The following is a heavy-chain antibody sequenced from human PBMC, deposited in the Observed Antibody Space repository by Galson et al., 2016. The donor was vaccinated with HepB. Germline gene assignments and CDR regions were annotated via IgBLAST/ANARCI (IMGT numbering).Heavy chain of an antibody. CDR2: INTYTGRT. J-gene: IGHJ4*02. Sequence: SVKVSCKASGYIFSTYGISWVRQAPGQGPEWMGWINTYTGRTEYAQNVQDRFTMTTDTSATTAYMELTSLRSDDTAIYYCARDFCTGGVADICYHALAHWGQGTLVTVSS. CDR3: ARDFCTGGVADICYHALAH. CDR1: GYIFSTYG. D-gene: IGHD2-8*02. V-gene: IGHV1-18*01.